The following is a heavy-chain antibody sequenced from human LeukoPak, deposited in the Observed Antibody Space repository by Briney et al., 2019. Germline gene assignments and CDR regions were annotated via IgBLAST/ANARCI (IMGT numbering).Heavy chain of an antibody. J-gene: IGHJ4*02. Sequence: GGSLRLSCAASGFTFRSYGMHWVRQAPDKGLEWVAVIWDDGSKTFHADSVRGRFTISRDNSKDTLYLQMNDLRAEDTAVYYCTKDRGSRWFGPTDYWGQGTLVAVSS. V-gene: IGHV3-33*06. CDR2: IWDDGSKT. D-gene: IGHD6-13*01. CDR3: TKDRGSRWFGPTDY. CDR1: GFTFRSYG.